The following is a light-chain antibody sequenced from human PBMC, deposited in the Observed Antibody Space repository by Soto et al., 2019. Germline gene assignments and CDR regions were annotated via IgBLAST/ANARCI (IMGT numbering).Light chain of an antibody. CDR1: QSVSSSY. V-gene: IGKV3-20*01. J-gene: IGKJ4*01. CDR3: QQYAQLLPVT. Sequence: EIVLTQSPGTLSLSPGERATLSCRASQSVSSSYLAWYQQKPGQAPRLLIYGASSRATGIPDRFSGSGSGTDFTLTISRLEPEDFGMYYCQQYAQLLPVTFGGGTTVEVK. CDR2: GAS.